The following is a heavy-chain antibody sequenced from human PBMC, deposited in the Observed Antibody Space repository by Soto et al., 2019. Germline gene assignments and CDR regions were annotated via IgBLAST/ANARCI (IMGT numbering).Heavy chain of an antibody. Sequence: RRRALRLLCPASRFTYRSYGMHWVRQAPVSVLEWVAVISHDGSNKYYADSVKGRLTISRDNSKTTLYLQMNRLIAEHTAVYYCAKDRWLKSPYYYFYGMDVWGQGPTVTVCS. CDR2: ISHDGSNK. D-gene: IGHD5-12*01. J-gene: IGHJ6*02. V-gene: IGHV3-30*18. CDR3: AKDRWLKSPYYYFYGMDV. CDR1: RFTYRSYG.